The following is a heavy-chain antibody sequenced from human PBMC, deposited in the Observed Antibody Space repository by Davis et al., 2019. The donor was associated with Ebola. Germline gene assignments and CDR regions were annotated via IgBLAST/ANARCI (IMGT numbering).Heavy chain of an antibody. CDR2: ISSSSSTI. CDR3: ARDRRAKYCSGGSCAYYYYGMDV. D-gene: IGHD2-15*01. Sequence: GESLKISCAASGFTFSSYSMNWVRQAPGKGLEWVSYISSSSSTIYYADSVKGRFTISSDNAKNSLYLQMNSLRDEGTAVYYCARDRRAKYCSGGSCAYYYYGMDVWGQGTTVTVSS. CDR1: GFTFSSYS. J-gene: IGHJ6*02. V-gene: IGHV3-48*02.